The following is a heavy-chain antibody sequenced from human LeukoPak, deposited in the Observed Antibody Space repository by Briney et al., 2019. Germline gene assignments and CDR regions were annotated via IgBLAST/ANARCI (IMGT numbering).Heavy chain of an antibody. D-gene: IGHD3-10*01. J-gene: IGHJ4*02. CDR2: IYPGDSDT. Sequence: GESLKISCKDSGYSFTSYWIGWVRQMPGKGPEWMGIIYPGDSDTRYSPSFQGQVTISADKSISTAYLQWSSLKASDTAMYYCARLGFHYGSGSFFDYWGQGTLVTVSS. CDR3: ARLGFHYGSGSFFDY. V-gene: IGHV5-51*01. CDR1: GYSFTSYW.